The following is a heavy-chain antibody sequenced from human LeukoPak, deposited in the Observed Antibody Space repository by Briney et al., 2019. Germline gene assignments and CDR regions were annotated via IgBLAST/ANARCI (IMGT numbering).Heavy chain of an antibody. CDR2: IIPIFGTA. V-gene: IGHV1-69*06. D-gene: IGHD6-6*01. Sequence: SVKVSCKASGYTFTSYGISWVRQAPGQGLEWMGGIIPIFGTANYAQKFQGRVTITADKSTSTAYMELSSLRSEDTAVYYCASVSSSSYDYYYYMDVWGKGTTVTVSS. CDR3: ASVSSSSYDYYYYMDV. J-gene: IGHJ6*03. CDR1: GYTFTSYG.